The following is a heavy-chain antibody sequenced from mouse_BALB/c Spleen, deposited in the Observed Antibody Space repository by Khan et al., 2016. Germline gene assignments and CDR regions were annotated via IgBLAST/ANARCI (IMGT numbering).Heavy chain of an antibody. CDR1: GDSITSGY. V-gene: IGHV3-8*02. CDR3: ASYDGSTYVGRMDY. Sequence: EVQLQESGPSLVKLSQTLSLTCSVTGDSITSGYWNWIRKFPGNKLEYMGHISHSGSTSYNPSLKSRISITRDTSKNQYYLQLNSVTTEDTATYYCASYDGSTYVGRMDYWGQGTSVTVSS. J-gene: IGHJ4*01. CDR2: ISHSGST. D-gene: IGHD1-1*01.